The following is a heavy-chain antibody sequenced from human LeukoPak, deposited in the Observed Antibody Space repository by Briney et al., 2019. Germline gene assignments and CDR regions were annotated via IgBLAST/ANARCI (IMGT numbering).Heavy chain of an antibody. V-gene: IGHV3-23*01. D-gene: IGHD2-21*01. J-gene: IGHJ4*02. Sequence: SGGSLRLSCAASGFTFSSYAVSWVRQAPGKGLEWVSAISGSGGSTYYADSVKGRFTISRDNSKNTLYLQMNSLRAEDTAVYYCAKGYDESYCGGDCYFDYWGQGTLVTVSS. CDR3: AKGYDESYCGGDCYFDY. CDR2: ISGSGGST. CDR1: GFTFSSYA.